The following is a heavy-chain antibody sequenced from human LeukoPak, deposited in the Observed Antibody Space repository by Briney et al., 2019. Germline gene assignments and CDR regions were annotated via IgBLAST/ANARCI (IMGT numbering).Heavy chain of an antibody. Sequence: GGSLRLSCAASGFTFSSYAMNWVRQAPGKGLEWVSLISWDGGHTYYADSVKGRFTISRDNSKNSLYLQVNSLRAEDTAVYYCARERAGSSSSWHFYWGQGTLVTVSS. CDR1: GFTFSSYA. CDR3: ARERAGSSSSWHFY. V-gene: IGHV3-43D*03. CDR2: ISWDGGHT. D-gene: IGHD6-13*01. J-gene: IGHJ4*02.